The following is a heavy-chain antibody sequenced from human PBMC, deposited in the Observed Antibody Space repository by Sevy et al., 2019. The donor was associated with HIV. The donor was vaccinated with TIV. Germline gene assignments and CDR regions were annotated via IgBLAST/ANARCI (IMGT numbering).Heavy chain of an antibody. CDR3: ARVRVGARGNWFDP. Sequence: GGSLRLSCAASGFTLSSYAMHWVRQAPGKGLEWVAVISYDGSNKYYADSVKGRFTISRDNSKNTLYLQMNSLRAEDTAVYYCARVRVGARGNWFDPWGQGSLVTVSS. J-gene: IGHJ5*02. V-gene: IGHV3-30-3*01. D-gene: IGHD1-26*01. CDR1: GFTLSSYA. CDR2: ISYDGSNK.